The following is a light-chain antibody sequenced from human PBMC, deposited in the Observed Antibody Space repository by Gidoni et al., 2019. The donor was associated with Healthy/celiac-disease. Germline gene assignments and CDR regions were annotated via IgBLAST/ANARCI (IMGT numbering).Light chain of an antibody. Sequence: SYELTQPPSVSVSPGQTARITCSGDALPKKYAYWYQQKSGQAPVLVIYEDSKRPSGIPERFSGSSSGTMATLTISGAQVEDEADYYCYSTDSSGNHYVFGTGTKVTVI. V-gene: IGLV3-10*01. CDR1: ALPKKY. CDR3: YSTDSSGNHYV. CDR2: EDS. J-gene: IGLJ1*01.